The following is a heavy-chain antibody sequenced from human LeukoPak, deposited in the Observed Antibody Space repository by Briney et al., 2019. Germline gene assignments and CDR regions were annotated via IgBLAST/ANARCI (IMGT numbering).Heavy chain of an antibody. J-gene: IGHJ4*02. Sequence: PSETLSLTCAVYGGSFSGYYWSWIRQPPGKGLEWIGEINHSGNTNYNPSLKSRVTISVDTSKNQFSLKLSSVTAADTAVYFCASVPRYGDSFFDCWGQGTLVTVSS. CDR1: GGSFSGYY. CDR3: ASVPRYGDSFFDC. V-gene: IGHV4-34*01. CDR2: INHSGNT. D-gene: IGHD4-17*01.